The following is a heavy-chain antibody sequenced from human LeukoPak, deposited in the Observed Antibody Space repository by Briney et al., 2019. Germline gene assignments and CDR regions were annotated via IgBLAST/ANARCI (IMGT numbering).Heavy chain of an antibody. CDR1: GFTFSSYA. D-gene: IGHD6-19*01. CDR2: ISYDGSNK. Sequence: GGSLRLSCAASGFTFSSYAMHWVRQAPGKGLEWVAVISYDGSNKYYADSVKGRFTISRDNSKNTLYLQMNSLRAEDTAVYYCAKDEGRGYSSGWFFGAFGSNEEYFQHWGQGTLVTVSS. CDR3: AKDEGRGYSSGWFFGAFGSNEEYFQH. V-gene: IGHV3-30*04. J-gene: IGHJ1*01.